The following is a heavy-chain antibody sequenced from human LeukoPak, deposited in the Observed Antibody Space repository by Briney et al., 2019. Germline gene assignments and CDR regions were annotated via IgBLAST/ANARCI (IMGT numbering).Heavy chain of an antibody. CDR1: GFTFSFYA. CDR3: ARDLRAYGSGSYYLDR. V-gene: IGHV3-23*01. D-gene: IGHD3-10*01. CDR2: ITSSGNTT. J-gene: IGHJ4*02. Sequence: GGSLRLSCAASGFTFSFYAMSWVRQAPGKGLEWVAGITSSGNTTYYADPVKGRFTISRDNAKNTLYLQMNSLRAEDTAVYYCARDLRAYGSGSYYLDRWGQGTLVTVSS.